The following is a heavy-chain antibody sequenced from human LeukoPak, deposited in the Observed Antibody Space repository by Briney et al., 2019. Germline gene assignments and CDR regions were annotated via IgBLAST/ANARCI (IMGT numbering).Heavy chain of an antibody. D-gene: IGHD3-10*01. Sequence: PGGSLRLSCAASGFTFSSYAMSWVRQAPGKGLEWVSGISGSGGSTYYADSVKGRFTISRDNSKNTLYLQMNSLRAEDTAVYYCASAGITMVRGVLSSWGQGTLVTVSS. J-gene: IGHJ4*02. V-gene: IGHV3-23*01. CDR2: ISGSGGST. CDR3: ASAGITMVRGVLSS. CDR1: GFTFSSYA.